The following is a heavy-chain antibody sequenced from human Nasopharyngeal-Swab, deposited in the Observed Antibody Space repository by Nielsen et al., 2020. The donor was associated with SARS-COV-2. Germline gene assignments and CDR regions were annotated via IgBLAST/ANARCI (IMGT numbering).Heavy chain of an antibody. CDR2: IDRRGTT. CDR1: GGSFSDYY. V-gene: IGHV4-34*01. J-gene: IGHJ5*01. D-gene: IGHD3-22*01. Sequence: SETLSLTCAVYGGSFSDYYWTWIRQPPGKGLEWIGEIDRRGTTNYNPSLKSRVTISADTSNIQFSLKLTSVTAADTAVYYCARGLVDVNMILVVIGFSYWLDSWGQETQVTVSS. CDR3: ARGLVDVNMILVVIGFSYWLDS.